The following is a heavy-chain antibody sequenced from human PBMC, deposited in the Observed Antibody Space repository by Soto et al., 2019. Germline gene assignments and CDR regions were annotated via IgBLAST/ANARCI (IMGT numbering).Heavy chain of an antibody. CDR1: GFSLSTYV. Sequence: EVQLLESGGGLVQPGGSLRLSCAVSGFSLSTYVMSWVRQAPGKGLEWVSTVGRSGTTFYPDSVRGRFTISRDNSNNALFLQMHSLRADDTALYYCAKGILLEPPGTRAFDIWGQGTMVIVSS. D-gene: IGHD1-1*01. CDR2: VGRSGTT. CDR3: AKGILLEPPGTRAFDI. J-gene: IGHJ3*02. V-gene: IGHV3-23*01.